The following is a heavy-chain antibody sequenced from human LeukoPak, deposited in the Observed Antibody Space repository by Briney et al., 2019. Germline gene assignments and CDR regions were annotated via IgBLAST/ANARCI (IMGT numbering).Heavy chain of an antibody. CDR3: ARSSELLWFGELFGVNWFDP. CDR1: GGSISSGGYY. CDR2: IYHSGST. Sequence: PSQTLSLTCTVSGGSISSGGYYWSWIRQPPGKGLEWIGYIYHSGSTYYNPSLKSRVTISVDRSKNQFSLKLSSVTAADTAVYYCARSSELLWFGELFGVNWFDPWGQGTLVTVSS. D-gene: IGHD3-10*01. V-gene: IGHV4-30-2*01. J-gene: IGHJ5*02.